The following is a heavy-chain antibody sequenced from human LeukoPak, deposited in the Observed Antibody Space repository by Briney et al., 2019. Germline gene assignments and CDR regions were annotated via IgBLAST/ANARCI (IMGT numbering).Heavy chain of an antibody. CDR1: GGSFSGYY. CDR3: ARSPRNPRYYGSGSYFNY. D-gene: IGHD3-10*01. CDR2: INHSGST. V-gene: IGHV4-34*01. J-gene: IGHJ4*02. Sequence: SETLSLTCAVYGGSFSGYYWSWIRQPPGKGLEWIGEINHSGSTNYNPSLKSRVTISVDTSKNQFSLKLSSATAADTAVYYCARSPRNPRYYGSGSYFNYWGQGTLVTVSS.